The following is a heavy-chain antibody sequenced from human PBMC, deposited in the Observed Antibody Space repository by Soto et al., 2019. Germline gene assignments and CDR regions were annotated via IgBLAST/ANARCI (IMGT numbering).Heavy chain of an antibody. J-gene: IGHJ4*02. CDR3: ARPSDGGEVVGASSGY. CDR2: IYYSGSL. Sequence: QLQLQESGPGLVKPSETLSLTCTVSGGSISSSRYYWGWIRQPPGKGLEWIGSIYYSGSLYYNPSLKSRVTISADTPQNQFPLKLSSVSAADTAVYYCARPSDGGEVVGASSGYWGQGTLVTVSS. D-gene: IGHD2-21*01. CDR1: GGSISSSRYY. V-gene: IGHV4-39*01.